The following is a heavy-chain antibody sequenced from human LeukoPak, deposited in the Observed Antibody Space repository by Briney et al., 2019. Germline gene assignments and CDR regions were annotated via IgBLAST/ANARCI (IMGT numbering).Heavy chain of an antibody. CDR2: IYHSGST. J-gene: IGHJ4*02. Sequence: PSETLSLTCAVSGYSISTNYYWGWIRLPPGKRLEWIGNIYHSGSTSYNPSLKSRVTISVDTSKNQFSLKLNSVTAADTAVYYCAALGVGPTTVNSWGQGTLVTVSS. D-gene: IGHD1-26*01. CDR1: GYSISTNYY. V-gene: IGHV4-38-2*01. CDR3: AALGVGPTTVNS.